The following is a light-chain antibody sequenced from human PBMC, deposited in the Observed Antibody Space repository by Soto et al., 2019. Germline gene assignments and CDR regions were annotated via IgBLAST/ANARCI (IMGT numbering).Light chain of an antibody. Sequence: QSALTQPHSVSGSPGQSVTTSCTGTSSDVGGYNYVSWYQQHPGKAPKFMIYAVTKRPSGVPDRFSGSKSGNTASLTISGLQAEDEADYYCCSYAGRYTWVFGGGTKLTVL. J-gene: IGLJ3*02. CDR2: AVT. CDR1: SSDVGGYNY. CDR3: CSYAGRYTWV. V-gene: IGLV2-11*01.